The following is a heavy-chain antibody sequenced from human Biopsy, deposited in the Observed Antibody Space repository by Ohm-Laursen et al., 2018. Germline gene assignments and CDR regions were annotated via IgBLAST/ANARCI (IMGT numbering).Heavy chain of an antibody. CDR1: GFIFNYG. V-gene: IGHV3-33*01. CDR2: IWYDGSNG. CDR3: ARRAVAGTYSWYFDL. D-gene: IGHD6-19*01. Sequence: SLRLSCAASGFIFNYGMHWVRQAPGKGLEWVAVIWYDGSNGNYADSVKGRLTISRDNSKNTLYLQMNSLRAEDTAVYYCARRAVAGTYSWYFDLWGRGTLVTVSS. J-gene: IGHJ2*01.